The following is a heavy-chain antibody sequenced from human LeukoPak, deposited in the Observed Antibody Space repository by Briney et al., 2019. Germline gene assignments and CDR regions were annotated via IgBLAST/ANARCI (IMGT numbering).Heavy chain of an antibody. CDR3: ARVPYDYDWGSYRLGPLWY. CDR1: GGTLSSYA. J-gene: IGHJ4*02. V-gene: IGHV1-69*05. Sequence: GASVKVSCKASGGTLSSYAISWVRQAPGQGLEWMGRIIPIFGTANYAQKFQGRVTITTDESTSTAYMELSSLRSEDTAVYYCARVPYDYDWGSYRLGPLWYWGQGTLVTVSS. D-gene: IGHD3-16*02. CDR2: IIPIFGTA.